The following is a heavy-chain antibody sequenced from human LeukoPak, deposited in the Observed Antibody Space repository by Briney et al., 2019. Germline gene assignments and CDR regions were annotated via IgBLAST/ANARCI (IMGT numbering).Heavy chain of an antibody. D-gene: IGHD3-10*01. CDR1: GFTFGDYY. CDR2: ISNSGYTI. J-gene: IGHJ4*02. V-gene: IGHV3-11*04. Sequence: GGSLRLSCAASGFTFGDYYMSWMRQAPGKGLEWVSYISNSGYTIHYADSVKGRFTISRDNANSSLFLQMNSLRAEDTAVYYCAREGRGGSLSYSAPYWDQGTLVTVSS. CDR3: AREGRGGSLSYSAPY.